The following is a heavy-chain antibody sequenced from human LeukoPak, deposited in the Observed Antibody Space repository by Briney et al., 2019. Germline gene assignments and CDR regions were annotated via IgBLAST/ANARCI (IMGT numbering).Heavy chain of an antibody. CDR2: IRYDGSNK. CDR3: AKNYGSTFRYFDL. V-gene: IGHV3-30*02. Sequence: PGGSLRLSCAASGFTFSNYGMHWVRQAPGKGLEWVAFIRYDGSNKYYAVSVKGRFTISRDNSKNTLYLQMNSLRAEDTAVYYCAKNYGSTFRYFDLWGRGTLVTVSS. CDR1: GFTFSNYG. J-gene: IGHJ2*01. D-gene: IGHD5/OR15-5a*01.